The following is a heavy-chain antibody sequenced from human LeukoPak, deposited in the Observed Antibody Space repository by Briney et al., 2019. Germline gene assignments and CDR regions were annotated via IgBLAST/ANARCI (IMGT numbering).Heavy chain of an antibody. CDR1: GYTFTSYD. CDR2: MNPNSGST. D-gene: IGHD2-2*02. V-gene: IGHV1-8*01. CDR3: ARDSVGDCSSTSCYIFGWFDP. Sequence: ASVKVSCKASGYTFTSYDINWVRQATGQGLEWMGWMNPNSGSTGYAQKFQGRVTMTRDTSISTAYMELSRLRSDDTAVYYCARDSVGDCSSTSCYIFGWFDPWGQGTLVTVSS. J-gene: IGHJ5*02.